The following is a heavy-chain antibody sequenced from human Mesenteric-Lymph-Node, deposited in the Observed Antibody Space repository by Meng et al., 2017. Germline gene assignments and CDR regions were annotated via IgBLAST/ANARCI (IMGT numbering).Heavy chain of an antibody. Sequence: GESLKISCATSGFTFTEWSVSWVRQAPGKGLEWVSVIYSGGTTYYADSVKGRFTISRHNSKNTLYLQMNSLRGEDTAVYYCARAAGDYGDYKYYFDYWGQGTLVTVSS. D-gene: IGHD4-17*01. CDR2: IYSGGTT. CDR1: GFTFTEWS. J-gene: IGHJ4*02. V-gene: IGHV3-53*04. CDR3: ARAAGDYGDYKYYFDY.